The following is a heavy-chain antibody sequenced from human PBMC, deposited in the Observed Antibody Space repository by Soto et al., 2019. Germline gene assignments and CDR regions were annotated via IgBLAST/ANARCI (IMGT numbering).Heavy chain of an antibody. J-gene: IGHJ1*01. CDR3: TRGNTMIRY. D-gene: IGHD1-1*01. CDR2: ISESGETT. V-gene: IGHV3-11*01. Sequence: QVQVVESGGGLVKPGGSLRLSCAASGFSFSDYHMSWIRQVPGKGPEWLSYISESGETTYYANSVKGRFTISRDNAKNSVSLQMNSLRVEDTAVYYCTRGNTMIRYWGQGTPVTVSS. CDR1: GFSFSDYH.